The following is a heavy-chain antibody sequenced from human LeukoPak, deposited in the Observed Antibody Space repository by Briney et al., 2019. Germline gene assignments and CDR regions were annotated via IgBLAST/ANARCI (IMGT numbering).Heavy chain of an antibody. CDR2: IYTTGRT. V-gene: IGHV4-4*07. D-gene: IGHD3-10*01. CDR1: GGAISSYY. J-gene: IGHJ5*02. CDR3: ARDLPSYYFDSGNTFDP. Sequence: SETLSLTCTVSGGAISSYYWSWIRQPAAKGLEWIGRIYTTGRTDYSASLKSRVTMSVDTSNNQFSLKLSSVTAADTAVYYCARDLPSYYFDSGNTFDPWGQGILVTVSS.